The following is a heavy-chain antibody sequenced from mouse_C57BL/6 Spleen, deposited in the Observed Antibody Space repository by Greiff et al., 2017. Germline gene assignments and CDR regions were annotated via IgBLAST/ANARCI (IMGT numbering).Heavy chain of an antibody. V-gene: IGHV1-82*01. CDR3: ARSGWDADFDY. J-gene: IGHJ2*01. D-gene: IGHD4-1*01. CDR1: GYAFSSSW. Sequence: QVQLKQSGPELVKPGASVKISCKASGYAFSSSWMNWVKQRPGKGLEWIGRIYPGDGDTNYNGKFKGKATLTADKSSSTAYMQLSSLTSEDSAVYFCARSGWDADFDYWGQGTTLTVSS. CDR2: IYPGDGDT.